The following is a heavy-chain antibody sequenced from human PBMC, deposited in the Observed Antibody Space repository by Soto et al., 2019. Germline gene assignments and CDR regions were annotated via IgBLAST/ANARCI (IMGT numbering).Heavy chain of an antibody. CDR3: AKKNYYDSSQYYFDY. CDR1: GFTVSSNY. Sequence: PGGSLRLSCAASGFTVSSNYMSWVRQAPGKGLEWVSVIYSGGSTYYADSVKGRFTISRDNSKNTLYLQMNSLRAEDTAVYYCAKKNYYDSSQYYFDYGGRGTLVTSP. V-gene: IGHV3-66*01. J-gene: IGHJ4*02. D-gene: IGHD3-22*01. CDR2: IYSGGST.